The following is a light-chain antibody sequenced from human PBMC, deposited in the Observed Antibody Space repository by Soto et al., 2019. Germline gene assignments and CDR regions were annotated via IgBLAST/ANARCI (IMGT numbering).Light chain of an antibody. V-gene: IGKV3-11*01. CDR1: QSVSSY. Sequence: EIVLTQSPATLSLSPGERATLSCRASQSVSSYLAWYHQKPGQAPRLLIYDASNRATGIPARFSGSGSVTAFTLTISSLEPEDFAVYYCQQRSNWPPEVTFGPETKVDIK. CDR3: QQRSNWPPEVT. CDR2: DAS. J-gene: IGKJ3*01.